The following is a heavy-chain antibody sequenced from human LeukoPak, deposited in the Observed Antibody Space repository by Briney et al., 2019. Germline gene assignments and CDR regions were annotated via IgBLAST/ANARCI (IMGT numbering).Heavy chain of an antibody. CDR3: AKERGYCSGGSCYSGFGYMDV. CDR2: ISWDGGST. V-gene: IGHV3-43D*04. J-gene: IGHJ6*03. CDR1: GFIFDDYA. D-gene: IGHD2-15*01. Sequence: GGPLRLSCAASGFIFDDYAMHWVRQAPGKGLEWVSLISWDGGSTYYADSVKGRFTISRDNSKNSLYLQMNSLRAEDTALYYCAKERGYCSGGSCYSGFGYMDVWGKGTTVTVSS.